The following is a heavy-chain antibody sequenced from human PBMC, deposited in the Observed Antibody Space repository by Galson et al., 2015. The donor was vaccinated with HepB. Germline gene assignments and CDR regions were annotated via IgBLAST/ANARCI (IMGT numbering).Heavy chain of an antibody. J-gene: IGHJ4*02. D-gene: IGHD3-16*02. Sequence: LRLSCAASGFTFSDYYMSWIRQAPGKGLEWVSYISSNSIHTNYADSLKGRITISRDNAKNSLYLQMNNLRAEDTAVYYCARGAYAYVWGSYRYGPCDHWGREPWSPSPQ. CDR1: GFTFSDYY. CDR3: ARGAYAYVWGSYRYGPCDH. V-gene: IGHV3-11*03. CDR2: ISSNSIHT.